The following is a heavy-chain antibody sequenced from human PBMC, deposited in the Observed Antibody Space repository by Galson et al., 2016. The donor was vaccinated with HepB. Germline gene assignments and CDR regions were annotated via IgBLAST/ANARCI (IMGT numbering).Heavy chain of an antibody. CDR2: INPSDGTT. D-gene: IGHD1-7*01. V-gene: IGHV1-46*01. J-gene: IGHJ4*02. CDR1: GDTLSNHY. CDR3: AREIGGTSYFEY. Sequence: SVKVSCKASGDTLSNHYLHWVRQAPGQGLEWVGVINPSDGTTNCAERFQGRVTMTRDTSTTSFYMELSSLRYEYTAEYFCAREIGGTSYFEYWAQGTLVTVSS.